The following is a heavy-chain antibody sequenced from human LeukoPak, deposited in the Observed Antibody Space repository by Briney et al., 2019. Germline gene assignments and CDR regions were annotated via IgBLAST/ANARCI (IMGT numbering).Heavy chain of an antibody. D-gene: IGHD6-13*01. Sequence: GGSLRLSCAASGFTFSSYAMSWVRQAPGKGLEWVSAISGSGGSTYYADSVKGRFTISRDNSKNTLYLQMNSLRAEDTAVYYCAKGGHASIAAAGSPLDYWGQGTLVTVSS. V-gene: IGHV3-23*01. CDR2: ISGSGGST. CDR3: AKGGHASIAAAGSPLDY. J-gene: IGHJ4*02. CDR1: GFTFSSYA.